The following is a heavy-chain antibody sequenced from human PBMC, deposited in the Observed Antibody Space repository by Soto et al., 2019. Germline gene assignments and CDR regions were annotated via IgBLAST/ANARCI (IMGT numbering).Heavy chain of an antibody. Sequence: GESLKISCRVSGYSFTTYWIGWVRQMSGKGLEWVGIIHPGDSDIRYSPSFEGRVTISADRSINNAYLQWSSLKASDSAMYCCARQGGPDTPMISNYWGQGTRVIFAS. D-gene: IGHD3-16*01. V-gene: IGHV5-51*01. CDR3: ARQGGPDTPMISNY. CDR1: GYSFTTYW. J-gene: IGHJ4*02. CDR2: IHPGDSDI.